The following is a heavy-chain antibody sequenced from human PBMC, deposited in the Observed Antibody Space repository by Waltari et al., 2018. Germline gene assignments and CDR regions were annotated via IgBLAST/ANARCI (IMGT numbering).Heavy chain of an antibody. CDR2: IIPILGIA. Sequence: QVQLVQSGAEVKKPGSSVKVSCKASGGTFSSYTISWVRQATGQGLEWMGRIIPILGIANYAQKFQGRVTITADKSTSTAYMELSSLRSEDTAVYYCAKIDYGGYFDYWGQGTLVTVSS. D-gene: IGHD4-17*01. J-gene: IGHJ4*02. V-gene: IGHV1-69*02. CDR1: GGTFSSYT. CDR3: AKIDYGGYFDY.